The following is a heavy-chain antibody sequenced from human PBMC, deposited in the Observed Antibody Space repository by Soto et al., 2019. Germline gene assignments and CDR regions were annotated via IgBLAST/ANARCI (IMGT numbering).Heavy chain of an antibody. CDR1: GGTFSSYA. Sequence: GASVKVSCKTSGGTFSSYAISWVRQAPGQGLEWMGGIVPIVDTSTYAQKFQGRVTITADESTSTVYMELSSLRSEDTAVYYCARVVAVAADFDYWGQGTLVTVSS. J-gene: IGHJ4*02. V-gene: IGHV1-69*13. CDR2: IVPIVDTS. D-gene: IGHD6-19*01. CDR3: ARVVAVAADFDY.